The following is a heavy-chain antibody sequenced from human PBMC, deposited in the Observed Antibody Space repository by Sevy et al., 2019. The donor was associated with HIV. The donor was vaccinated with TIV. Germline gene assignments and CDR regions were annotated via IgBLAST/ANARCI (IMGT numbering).Heavy chain of an antibody. J-gene: IGHJ3*02. V-gene: IGHV3-9*01. CDR1: GFTFDDYA. CDR2: ISWNSGSI. D-gene: IGHD6-6*01. CDR3: AKELNKLVGTDAFDI. Sequence: GGSLRLSCAASGFTFDDYAMHWVRQAPGKGLEWVSGISWNSGSIDYADSVKGRFTISRDNAKNSLYLQMNSLRAEDTALYYCAKELNKLVGTDAFDIWGQGTMVTVSS.